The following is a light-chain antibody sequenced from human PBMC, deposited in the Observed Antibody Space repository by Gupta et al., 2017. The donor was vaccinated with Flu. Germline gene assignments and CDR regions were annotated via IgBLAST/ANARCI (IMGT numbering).Light chain of an antibody. V-gene: IGLV3-21*03. CDR3: QVWDTSSDHVV. J-gene: IGLJ2*01. CDR1: DIESKS. Sequence: SYVLTQPPSVSVAPGKTARITCGGDDIESKSVHWCQKKPGQAPVLVVYDDSDRPSGIPERFSGSNSGNTATLTISRVEAGDEADYYCQVWDTSSDHVVFGGGTKLTVL. CDR2: DDS.